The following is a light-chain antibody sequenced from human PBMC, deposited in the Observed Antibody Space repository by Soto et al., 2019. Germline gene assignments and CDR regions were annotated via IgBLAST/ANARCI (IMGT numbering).Light chain of an antibody. CDR2: EVT. CDR1: SSDVGGYNY. J-gene: IGLJ1*01. Sequence: QSVLTQPRSVSGSPGQSVTISCTGTSSDVGGYNYVSWYQHLPGRAPKLLIFEVTMRPSGISDRFSGSKSASTASLTISGLQAEDEGDYYCASYAGSRTYVFGSGTKVTVL. V-gene: IGLV2-11*01. CDR3: ASYAGSRTYV.